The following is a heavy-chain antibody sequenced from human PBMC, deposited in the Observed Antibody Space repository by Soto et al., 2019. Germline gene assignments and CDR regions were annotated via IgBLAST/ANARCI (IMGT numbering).Heavy chain of an antibody. J-gene: IGHJ5*02. CDR2: IYYSGST. V-gene: IGHV4-30-4*01. Sequence: QVQLQESGPGLVKPSQTLSLTCTVSGGSISSGDYYWSWIRQPPGKGLEWSGYIYYSGSTYYNPSLRSRVTIAGDTSKNQSSLKLSSVTAADTAVYYCASEETNFGGSRGFDPWGQGTLVTVSS. D-gene: IGHD2-15*01. CDR1: GGSISSGDYY. CDR3: ASEETNFGGSRGFDP.